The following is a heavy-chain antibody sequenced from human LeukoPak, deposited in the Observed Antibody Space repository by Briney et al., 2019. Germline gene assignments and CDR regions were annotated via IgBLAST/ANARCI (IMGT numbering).Heavy chain of an antibody. CDR3: ARDLDFWTAFDT. D-gene: IGHD3/OR15-3a*01. V-gene: IGHV3-48*03. CDR2: ISSSGSTI. CDR1: GFTFSSYE. Sequence: PGGSLRLSCAASGFTFSSYEMNWVRQAPGKGMEWVSYISSSGSTIYYADSVKGRFTISRDNAKNSLYLQMNSLRAEDTAVYFCARDLDFWTAFDTWGQGTMVTVSS. J-gene: IGHJ3*02.